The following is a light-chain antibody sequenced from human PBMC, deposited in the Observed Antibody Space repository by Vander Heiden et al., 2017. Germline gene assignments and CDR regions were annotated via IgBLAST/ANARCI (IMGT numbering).Light chain of an antibody. J-gene: IGKJ2*01. V-gene: IGKV1-39*01. CDR1: QSISNF. CDR2: GAS. Sequence: DIQMTQSPSSLSASVGDRVTITCRASQSISNFLNWYQHKTGKAPNLLIYGASSLQSGVPSTFSGSGSGTDFTLTITSLQPEDFATYYCQQSYNSPYTFGQGTKLEIK. CDR3: QQSYNSPYT.